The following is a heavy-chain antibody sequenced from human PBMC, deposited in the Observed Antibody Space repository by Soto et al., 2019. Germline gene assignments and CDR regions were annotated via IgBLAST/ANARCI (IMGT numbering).Heavy chain of an antibody. CDR3: AKVPSTVVVVAAYSDV. D-gene: IGHD2-15*01. Sequence: GGSLRLSCAASGFTFSSYAMSWVRQAPGKGLEWVSAISGSGGSTYYADSVKGRFTISRDNSKNTLYLQMNSLRAEDTAVYYCAKVPSTVVVVAAYSDVWGKGTTVTVSS. CDR1: GFTFSSYA. V-gene: IGHV3-23*01. J-gene: IGHJ6*04. CDR2: ISGSGGST.